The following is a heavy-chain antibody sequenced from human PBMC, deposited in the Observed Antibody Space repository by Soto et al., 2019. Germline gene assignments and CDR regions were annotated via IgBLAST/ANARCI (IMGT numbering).Heavy chain of an antibody. Sequence: SETLSLTCTVSGGSISSGGYYWSWIRQHPGKGLEWIGYIYYSGSTYYNPSLKSRVTISVDTSKNQFSLKLSSVTAADTAVYYCARGGGGDYYDILTGYLSGWFDPWGQGTQVTVSS. J-gene: IGHJ5*02. CDR2: IYYSGST. V-gene: IGHV4-31*03. CDR1: GGSISSGGYY. CDR3: ARGGGGDYYDILTGYLSGWFDP. D-gene: IGHD3-9*01.